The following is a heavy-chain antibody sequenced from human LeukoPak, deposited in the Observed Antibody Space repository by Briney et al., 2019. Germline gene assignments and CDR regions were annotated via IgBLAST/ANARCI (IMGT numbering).Heavy chain of an antibody. D-gene: IGHD4-17*01. V-gene: IGHV6-1*01. J-gene: IGHJ5*02. CDR1: GDSVPSNSAA. Sequence: SQALSLTCAISGDSVPSNSAAWNWIRQSPSRGLEWLGRTHYRSKWYNDYAVSVKSRITINPDTSKNQFSLQLNSVTPEDTAVYYCARVNDYGEWDWFDPWGQGTLVTVSS. CDR3: ARVNDYGEWDWFDP. CDR2: THYRSKWYN.